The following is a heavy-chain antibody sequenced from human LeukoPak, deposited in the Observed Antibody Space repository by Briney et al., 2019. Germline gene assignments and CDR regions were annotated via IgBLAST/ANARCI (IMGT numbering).Heavy chain of an antibody. CDR3: ASQIVPFYYYDSSGYYYDY. CDR1: GYSISSGYY. V-gene: IGHV4-38-2*02. D-gene: IGHD3-22*01. CDR2: IYHSGST. J-gene: IGHJ4*02. Sequence: SEALSLTCTVSGYSISSGYYWGWIRQPPGKGLEWIGSIYHSGSTYYNPSLKSRVTISVDTSKNQFSLKLSSVTAADTAVYYCASQIVPFYYYDSSGYYYDYWGQGTLVTVSS.